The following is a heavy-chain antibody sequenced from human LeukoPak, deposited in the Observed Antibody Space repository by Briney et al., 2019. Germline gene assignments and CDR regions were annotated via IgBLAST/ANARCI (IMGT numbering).Heavy chain of an antibody. Sequence: GGSLRLSCAASGFTFSDYYMSWIRQAPGKELEWVSYISSSGSTIYYADSVKGRFTISRDNAKNSLYLQMNSLRAEDTAVYYCARDYQQLGDNDAFDIWGQGTMVTVSS. V-gene: IGHV3-11*01. D-gene: IGHD6-13*01. CDR2: ISSSGSTI. CDR1: GFTFSDYY. J-gene: IGHJ3*02. CDR3: ARDYQQLGDNDAFDI.